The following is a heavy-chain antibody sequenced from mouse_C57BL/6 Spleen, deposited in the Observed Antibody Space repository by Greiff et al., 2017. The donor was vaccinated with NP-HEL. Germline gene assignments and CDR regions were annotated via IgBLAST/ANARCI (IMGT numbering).Heavy chain of an antibody. D-gene: IGHD1-1*01. J-gene: IGHJ1*03. Sequence: EVMLVESGGGLVQPGGSLKLSCAASGFTFSDYGMAWVRQAPRKGPEWVAFISNLAYSIYYADTVTGRFTISRENAKNTLYLEMSSLRSEDTAMYYCARSYYYGSSYGYFDVWGTGTTVTVSS. CDR2: ISNLAYSI. CDR1: GFTFSDYG. V-gene: IGHV5-15*04. CDR3: ARSYYYGSSYGYFDV.